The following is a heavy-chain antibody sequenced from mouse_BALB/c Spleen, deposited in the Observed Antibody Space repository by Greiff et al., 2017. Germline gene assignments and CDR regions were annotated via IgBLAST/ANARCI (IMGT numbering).Heavy chain of an antibody. CDR1: GYTFTSYW. D-gene: IGHD1-1*01. Sequence: VQLQQPGAELVKPGASVKLSCKASGYTFTSYWMHWVKQRPGQGLEWIGEINPSNGRTNYNEKFKSKATLTVDKSSSTAYMQLSSLTSEDSAVYYSARYGTTVFDYWGQGTTLTVSS. J-gene: IGHJ2*01. V-gene: IGHV1S81*02. CDR3: ARYGTTVFDY. CDR2: INPSNGRT.